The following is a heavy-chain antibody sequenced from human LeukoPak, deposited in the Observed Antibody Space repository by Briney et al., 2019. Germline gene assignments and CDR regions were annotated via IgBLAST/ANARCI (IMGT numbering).Heavy chain of an antibody. CDR2: ISGSGGST. V-gene: IGHV3-23*01. CDR3: ARVGGYYDSSVESGY. D-gene: IGHD3-22*01. Sequence: GGSLRLSCAASGFTFSSYAMSWVRQAPGKGLEWVSAISGSGGSTYYADSVKGRFTISRDNSKNTLYLQMNSLRAEDTAVYYCARVGGYYDSSVESGYWGQGTLVTVSS. J-gene: IGHJ4*02. CDR1: GFTFSSYA.